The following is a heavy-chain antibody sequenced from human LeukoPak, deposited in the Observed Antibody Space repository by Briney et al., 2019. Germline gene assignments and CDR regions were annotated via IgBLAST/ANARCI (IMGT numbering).Heavy chain of an antibody. Sequence: PGGSLRLSCAASGFTFSSHSMNWVRQAPGKGLEWVSYIRSSSSTIYYADSVKGRFTISRDNAKNSLYLQMNSLRAEDTAVYYCARDPRHGDYGYDYWGQGTLVTVSS. V-gene: IGHV3-48*04. CDR3: ARDPRHGDYGYDY. CDR1: GFTFSSHS. D-gene: IGHD4-17*01. J-gene: IGHJ4*02. CDR2: IRSSSSTI.